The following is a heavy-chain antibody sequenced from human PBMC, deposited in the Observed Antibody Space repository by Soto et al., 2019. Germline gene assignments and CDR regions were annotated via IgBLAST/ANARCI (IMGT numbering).Heavy chain of an antibody. V-gene: IGHV5-51*01. Sequence: GESLKISCKGSGYSFTSYWIGWVRQMPGKGLERMGIIYPGDSDTRYSPSFQGQVTISADKSITTTYLQWSSLKASDTAIYYCARLFDSSGWYDYWGQGTLVTVSS. D-gene: IGHD6-19*01. CDR2: IYPGDSDT. CDR1: GYSFTSYW. J-gene: IGHJ4*02. CDR3: ARLFDSSGWYDY.